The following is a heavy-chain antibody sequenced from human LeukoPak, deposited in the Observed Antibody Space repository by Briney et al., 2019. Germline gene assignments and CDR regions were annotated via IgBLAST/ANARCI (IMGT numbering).Heavy chain of an antibody. CDR2: MNPNSGNT. V-gene: IGHV1-8*01. CDR3: AREGYYYDSSGHYTWFDP. D-gene: IGHD3-22*01. Sequence: EASVKVSCKASGYTFSSYDINWVRQATGQGLEWMGWMNPNSGNTGYAQTFQGRVTMTRNTSTSTAYMELSSLRSEDTAVYYCAREGYYYDSSGHYTWFDPWGPGTLVTVSS. CDR1: GYTFSSYD. J-gene: IGHJ5*02.